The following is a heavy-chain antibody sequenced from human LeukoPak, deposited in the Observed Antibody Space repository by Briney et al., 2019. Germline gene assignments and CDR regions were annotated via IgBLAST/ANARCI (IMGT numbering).Heavy chain of an antibody. D-gene: IGHD2-2*01. CDR1: GFTFSSHA. Sequence: GGSLRLSCVASGFTFSSHAMSWVRLAPGKGLEWVSAISGGGERTYYADSVKGRFTISRDNSKNTLYLQLNSLEAEDTALYYCAKYCVSASCASESHYYAMDVWGQGTKVTVSS. CDR3: AKYCVSASCASESHYYAMDV. V-gene: IGHV3-23*01. J-gene: IGHJ6*02. CDR2: ISGGGERT.